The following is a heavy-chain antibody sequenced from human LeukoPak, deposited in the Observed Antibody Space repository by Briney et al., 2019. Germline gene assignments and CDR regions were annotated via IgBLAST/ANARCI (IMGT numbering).Heavy chain of an antibody. CDR2: INEDGSDK. V-gene: IGHV3-7*01. CDR1: GCTFSSYW. J-gene: IGHJ4*02. CDR3: ARGGHFNFDY. Sequence: GGSLRLSCAASGCTFSSYWRKWVRQAPGKGLEWVAGINEDGSDKYYVDSLKRRFSISRDNAKNSLFLQMNSLRTEDTAVYYCARGGHFNFDYWGQGALVIVSS. D-gene: IGHD5-12*01.